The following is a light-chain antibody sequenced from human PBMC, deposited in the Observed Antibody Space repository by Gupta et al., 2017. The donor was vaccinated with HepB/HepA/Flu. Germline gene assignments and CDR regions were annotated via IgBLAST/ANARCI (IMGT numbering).Light chain of an antibody. CDR3: TSYTTSGTLV. CDR2: DVN. V-gene: IGLV2-14*03. Sequence: QSALTQPASVSGSPGQSITISCTGTSRDVGGYNYVSWYQQHPGKAPKLMIYDVNNRPSGISNRFSGSKSGNTASLTISGLQAEDEADYYCTSYTTSGTLVFGGGTKLTVL. CDR1: SRDVGGYNY. J-gene: IGLJ2*01.